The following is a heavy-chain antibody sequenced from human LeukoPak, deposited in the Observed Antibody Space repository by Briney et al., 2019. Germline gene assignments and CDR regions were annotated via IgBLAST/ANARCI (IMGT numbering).Heavy chain of an antibody. D-gene: IGHD6-13*01. V-gene: IGHV4-34*01. CDR1: GGSFSGYY. CDR2: INHSGST. Sequence: SETLSLTCAVYGGSFSGYYWSWIRQPPGKGLEWIGEINHSGSTNYNPSLKSRVTISVDTSKNQFSLKLSSVTAADTAVYYCATAAAGPPSFDYWGQGTLVTVS. CDR3: ATAAAGPPSFDY. J-gene: IGHJ4*02.